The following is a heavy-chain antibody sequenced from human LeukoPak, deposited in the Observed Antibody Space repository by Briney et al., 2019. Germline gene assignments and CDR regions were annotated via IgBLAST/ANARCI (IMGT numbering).Heavy chain of an antibody. D-gene: IGHD2-2*01. CDR3: ARGVHIVVVPAAPLFDP. CDR2: INHSGST. J-gene: IGHJ5*02. V-gene: IGHV4-34*01. Sequence: SGTLSLTCAVYGGSFSGYYWSWIRQPPGKGLEWIGEINHSGSTNYNPSLKSRVTISVDTSKNQFSLKLSSVTAADTAVYYCARGVHIVVVPAAPLFDPWGQGTLVTVSS. CDR1: GGSFSGYY.